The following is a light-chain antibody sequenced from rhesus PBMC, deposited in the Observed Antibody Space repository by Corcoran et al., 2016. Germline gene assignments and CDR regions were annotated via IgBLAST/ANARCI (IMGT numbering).Light chain of an antibody. CDR1: QGISNY. CDR3: QRYNSAPFT. Sequence: DIQMTQSPSSLSASVGDTVTITRRASQGISNYLAWYQQKPGKAPKPLIYYASKLESGVPSRFSGRGAGTEITLTISSLQPEDCATYYCQRYNSAPFTFGPGTTLDI. CDR2: YAS. V-gene: IGKV1-37*01. J-gene: IGKJ3*01.